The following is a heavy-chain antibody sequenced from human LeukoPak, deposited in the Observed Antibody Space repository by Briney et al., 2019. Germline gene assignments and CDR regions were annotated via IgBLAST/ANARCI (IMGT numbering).Heavy chain of an antibody. J-gene: IGHJ4*02. D-gene: IGHD3-9*01. CDR3: TKWGDYDVLTVYYDSDC. V-gene: IGHV3-23*01. CDR1: GFTFSNYA. Sequence: GASLRLSCAASGFTFSNYAMSWVRQAPGKGLEWVSAITGSGGSTWYADSVKGHFTISRDNSKNTLYLQMNSLGAEDTAVYYCTKWGDYDVLTVYYDSDCWGQGTLVTVSS. CDR2: ITGSGGST.